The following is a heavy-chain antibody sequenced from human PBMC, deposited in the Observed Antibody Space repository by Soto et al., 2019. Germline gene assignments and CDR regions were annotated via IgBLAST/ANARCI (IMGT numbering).Heavy chain of an antibody. Sequence: VQLVESGGGLVKPGGSLRLSCAASGFTFSSYSMNWVRQAPGKGLEWVSSISSSSSYIYYADSVKGRFTISRDNAKNSLYLQMNSLRAEDTAVYYCARQSYDFWSGYSDYWGQGTLVTVSS. J-gene: IGHJ4*02. D-gene: IGHD3-3*01. CDR1: GFTFSSYS. CDR2: ISSSSSYI. V-gene: IGHV3-21*01. CDR3: ARQSYDFWSGYSDY.